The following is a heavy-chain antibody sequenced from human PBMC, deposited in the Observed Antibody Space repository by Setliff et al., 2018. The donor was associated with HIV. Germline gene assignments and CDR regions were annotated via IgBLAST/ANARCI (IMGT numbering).Heavy chain of an antibody. V-gene: IGHV1-8*02. D-gene: IGHD1-1*01. CDR3: ARGLSTGSLRIDY. CDR1: GYTFTSYG. Sequence: ASVKVSCKASGYTFTSYGISWVRQAPGQGLEWMGWMNPNSGNTGYAQKFQGRVTMTRDTSITTAYMEVSSLRSEDTAVYYCARGLSTGSLRIDYWGLGTLVTVS. J-gene: IGHJ4*02. CDR2: MNPNSGNT.